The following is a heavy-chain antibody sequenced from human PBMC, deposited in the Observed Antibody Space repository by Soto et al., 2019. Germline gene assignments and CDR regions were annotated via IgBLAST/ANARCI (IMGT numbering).Heavy chain of an antibody. J-gene: IGHJ5*02. V-gene: IGHV3-13*01. CDR3: VRGLPGGFDP. CDR1: GFIFSNFD. D-gene: IGHD3-10*01. CDR2: IGFAGDT. Sequence: GGSLRLSCGASGFIFSNFDMHWVRKTTEKGLEWVSGIGFAGDTNYSGSVKGRFTISRENAKNSLFLQMNSLRVGDTAVYYCVRGLPGGFDPWGQGTLVTVSS.